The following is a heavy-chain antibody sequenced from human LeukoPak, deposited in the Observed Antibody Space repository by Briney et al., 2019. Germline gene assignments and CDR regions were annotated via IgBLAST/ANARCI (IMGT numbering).Heavy chain of an antibody. J-gene: IGHJ4*02. D-gene: IGHD3-3*01. CDR1: GYTFTGYY. CDR2: INPNSGGT. CDR3: ARDPMPYYDFWSGYFDY. Sequence: ASVKVSCKASGYTFTGYYMHWVRQAPGQGLEWMGWINPNSGGTNYAQKFQGRVTMTRDTSISTAYMELSRLRSDDTAVYYCARDPMPYYDFWSGYFDYWGQGTLVTVSS. V-gene: IGHV1-2*02.